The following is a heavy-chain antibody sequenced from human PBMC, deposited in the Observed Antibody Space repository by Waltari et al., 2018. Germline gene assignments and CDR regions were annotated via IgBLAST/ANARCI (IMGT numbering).Heavy chain of an antibody. V-gene: IGHV1-69*05. CDR2: IIPVFGTA. J-gene: IGHJ5*02. CDR1: GGTFSSYA. CDR3: TRVTGGSWEGGFDP. D-gene: IGHD6-13*01. Sequence: QVQLVQSGAEVKKTGSSVKVSCKASGGTFSSYAINGVRPAPGKGPEWMGGIIPVFGTANDAQRFQGRVTITTEESTSTAYMELSSLKPEDTAVYYCTRVTGGSWEGGFDPWGQGTLVTVSS.